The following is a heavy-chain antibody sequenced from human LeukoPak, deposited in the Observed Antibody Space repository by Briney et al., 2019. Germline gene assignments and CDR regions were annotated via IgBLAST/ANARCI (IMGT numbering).Heavy chain of an antibody. CDR2: IYRSGDT. Sequence: PGGSLRLSCVASGFTVSSNDMSWVRQAPGKGLEWVSFIYRSGDTDYADYVKGRFTISRDNSKNTLYLQMNGLRAEDTAVYYCARGPNGDSYGILDYWGRGTLVTVSS. V-gene: IGHV3-53*01. CDR3: ARGPNGDSYGILDY. CDR1: GFTVSSND. J-gene: IGHJ4*02. D-gene: IGHD4-17*01.